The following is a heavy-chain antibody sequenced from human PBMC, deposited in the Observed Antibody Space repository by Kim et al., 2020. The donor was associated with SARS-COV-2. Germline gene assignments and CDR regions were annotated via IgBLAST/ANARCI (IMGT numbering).Heavy chain of an antibody. D-gene: IGHD3-10*01. J-gene: IGHJ4*02. CDR1: GFTFSSYW. V-gene: IGHV3-7*03. CDR3: ARVGHYGSGSYLGY. CDR2: IKQDGSEK. Sequence: GGSLRLSCAASGFTFSSYWMSWVRQAPGKGLEWVANIKQDGSEKYYVDSVKGRFTISRDNAKNSLYLQMNSLRAEDTAVYYCARVGHYGSGSYLGYWGQGTLVTVSS.